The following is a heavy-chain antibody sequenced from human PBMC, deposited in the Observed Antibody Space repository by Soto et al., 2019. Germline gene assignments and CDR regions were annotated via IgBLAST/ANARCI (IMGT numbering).Heavy chain of an antibody. V-gene: IGHV1-18*01. Sequence: QIQLLQSGAEVKKPGASVKGTCKASGYTFRNFGISWVRQAPGQGLGWMGWISAYNANANYAQKLQGRLTMTADTSTSTAYMELRSLRSDDTAVYYCARENSYFDYWGQGTLVTVSS. CDR2: ISAYNANA. CDR3: ARENSYFDY. J-gene: IGHJ4*02. CDR1: GYTFRNFG.